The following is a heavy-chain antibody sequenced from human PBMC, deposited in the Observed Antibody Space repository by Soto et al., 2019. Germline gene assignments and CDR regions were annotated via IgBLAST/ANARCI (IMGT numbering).Heavy chain of an antibody. V-gene: IGHV4-30-4*01. CDR2: VYYRGSI. D-gene: IGHD2-15*01. J-gene: IGHJ5*01. CDR3: ARALLTPNWFDS. Sequence: KPSETLSLTCTVSGGSISSADHYWSWIRQPPGKGLELLGYVYYRGSIYYKPSLESRVTISIDTSKNQFSLKLTSVTAADTAMYFCARALLTPNWFDSWGQGTQVTVSS. CDR1: GGSISSADHY.